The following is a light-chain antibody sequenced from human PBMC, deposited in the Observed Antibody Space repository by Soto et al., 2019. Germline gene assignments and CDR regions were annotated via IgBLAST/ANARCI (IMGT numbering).Light chain of an antibody. J-gene: IGKJ1*01. CDR1: QSVSSN. V-gene: IGKV3D-15*01. CDR2: GVS. Sequence: EIVMTQSPATLSVSPGERATLSCRASQSVSSNLAWYQQKPGQAPRLLIYGVSSRPTGIPARFSGSGSGTDFTLTISSLEPEDFAVYYCQQGYSTPWTFGQGTKVDI. CDR3: QQGYSTPWT.